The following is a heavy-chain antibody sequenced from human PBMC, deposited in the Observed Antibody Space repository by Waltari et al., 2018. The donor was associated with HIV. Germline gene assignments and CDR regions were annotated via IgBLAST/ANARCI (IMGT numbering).Heavy chain of an antibody. D-gene: IGHD3-10*01. CDR1: GGSISSYY. CDR3: ARVSLWFGELLPDY. Sequence: QVQLQESGPGLVKPSETLSLTCTVSGGSISSYYWSWIRQPPGKGLEWIGYIYYSGSTNYNPSLKSRVTISVDTSKNQFSLKLSSVTAADTAVYYCARVSLWFGELLPDYWGQGTLVTVSS. CDR2: IYYSGST. V-gene: IGHV4-59*01. J-gene: IGHJ4*02.